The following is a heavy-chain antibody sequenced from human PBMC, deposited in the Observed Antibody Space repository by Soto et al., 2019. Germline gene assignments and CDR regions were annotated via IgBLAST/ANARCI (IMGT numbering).Heavy chain of an antibody. D-gene: IGHD3-9*01. Sequence: ASVKVSCTASGYTFTGYYRHWVRQAPGQGLEWMGWINPNSGGTNYAQKFQGWVTMTRGTSISTAYMELSRLRSDDTAVYYCARAHALRYFDWLPQSYYFDYWGQGTLVTVSS. CDR1: GYTFTGYY. CDR3: ARAHALRYFDWLPQSYYFDY. J-gene: IGHJ4*02. V-gene: IGHV1-2*04. CDR2: INPNSGGT.